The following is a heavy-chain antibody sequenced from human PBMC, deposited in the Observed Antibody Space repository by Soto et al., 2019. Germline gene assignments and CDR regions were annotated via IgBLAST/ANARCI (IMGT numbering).Heavy chain of an antibody. D-gene: IGHD6-6*01. V-gene: IGHV5-51*01. CDR1: GYSFTSYW. Sequence: GESLKISCKGSGYSFTSYWIGWVRQMPGKGLEWMGIIYPGDSDTRYSPSFQGQVTISADKPISTAYLQWSSLKASDTAMYYCARYSSSSAYYYYGMDVWGQGTTVTVSS. CDR2: IYPGDSDT. J-gene: IGHJ6*02. CDR3: ARYSSSSAYYYYGMDV.